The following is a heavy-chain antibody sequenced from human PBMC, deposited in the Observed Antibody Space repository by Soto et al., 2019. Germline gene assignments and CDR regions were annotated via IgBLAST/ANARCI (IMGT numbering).Heavy chain of an antibody. Sequence: QVQLVESGGGVVQPGRSLRLSCAASGFTFSSYGMHWVRQAPGKGLEWVVVIWYDGSNKYYADSVKGRFTISRDNSKNTLYLQMNSLRAEDTAVYYCARGGAARPWYFDLWGRGTLVTVSS. J-gene: IGHJ2*01. CDR1: GFTFSSYG. CDR3: ARGGAARPWYFDL. D-gene: IGHD6-6*01. CDR2: IWYDGSNK. V-gene: IGHV3-33*01.